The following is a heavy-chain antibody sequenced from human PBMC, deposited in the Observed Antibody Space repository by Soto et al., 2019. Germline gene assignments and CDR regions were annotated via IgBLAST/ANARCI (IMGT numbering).Heavy chain of an antibody. CDR1: GGSISSYY. D-gene: IGHD6-19*01. CDR3: ARHKWLAPFDY. J-gene: IGHJ4*02. CDR2: IHYSGST. Sequence: QVQLQESGPGLVKPSETLSLTCTVSGGSISSYYWSWIRQPPGKGLEWIGYIHYSGSTDYNPSLRXXXTXXXDTXTNXXXXXXXSVTXAXTXVYXCARHKWLAPFDYWGQGTLVTVSS. V-gene: IGHV4-59*08.